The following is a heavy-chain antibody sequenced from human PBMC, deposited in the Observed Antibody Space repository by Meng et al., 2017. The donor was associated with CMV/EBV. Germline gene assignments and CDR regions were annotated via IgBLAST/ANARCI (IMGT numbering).Heavy chain of an antibody. D-gene: IGHD2-2*01. CDR1: GYTFTGYY. J-gene: IGHJ5*02. CDR3: ARVDCSGTSCYLRFDP. Sequence: ASVKVSCKASGYTFTGYYMHWVRQAPGQGLEWMGWINPNSGGTNYAQKFQGRVTMTRDTSISTAYMELSRLRSDGTAVYYCARVDCSGTSCYLRFDPWGQGTLVTVSS. CDR2: INPNSGGT. V-gene: IGHV1-2*02.